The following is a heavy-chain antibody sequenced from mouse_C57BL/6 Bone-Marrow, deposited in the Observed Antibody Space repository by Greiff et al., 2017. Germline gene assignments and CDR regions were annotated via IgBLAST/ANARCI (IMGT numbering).Heavy chain of an antibody. CDR1: GYTFTSHG. V-gene: IGHV1-56*01. D-gene: IGHD1-1*01. J-gene: IGHJ3*01. Sequence: VQLQQSGPELARPGASVKISCKAPGYTFTSHGMQWVRQRPGQGLEWIGEIFPGSGSTSYNEKFKGKATLPVDTSSSTAYMQLSRLASEDAAVYFSARDGGSSPYWGQGTLVTVSA. CDR3: ARDGGSSPY. CDR2: IFPGSGST.